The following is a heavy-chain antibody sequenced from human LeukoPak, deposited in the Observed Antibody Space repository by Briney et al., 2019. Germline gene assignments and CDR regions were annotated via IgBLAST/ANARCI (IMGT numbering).Heavy chain of an antibody. CDR2: ISGSGGST. D-gene: IGHD3-16*02. V-gene: IGHV3-23*01. CDR3: AKDFTFDYVGGSYLSDY. CDR1: GFTFSSYG. J-gene: IGHJ4*02. Sequence: GGSLRLSCAASGFTFSSYGMSWVRQAPGKGLEWVSAISGSGGSTYYADSVKGRFTISRDNSKNTLYLQMNSLRAEDTAVYYCAKDFTFDYVGGSYLSDYWGQGTLVTVSS.